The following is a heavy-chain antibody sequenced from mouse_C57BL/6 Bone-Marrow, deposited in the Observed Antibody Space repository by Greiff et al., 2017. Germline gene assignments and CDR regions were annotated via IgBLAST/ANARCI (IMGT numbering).Heavy chain of an antibody. Sequence: QVQLQHPGAELVKPGASVKMSCKASGYTFTSYWITWVKQRPGQGLEWIGDIYPGSGSTNYNEKFKSKATLTVDTSSSTAYMQLSSLTSEDSAVYYCAREDSSYYAMDYWGQGTSVTVSS. CDR3: AREDSSYYAMDY. CDR1: GYTFTSYW. J-gene: IGHJ4*01. CDR2: IYPGSGST. V-gene: IGHV1-55*01.